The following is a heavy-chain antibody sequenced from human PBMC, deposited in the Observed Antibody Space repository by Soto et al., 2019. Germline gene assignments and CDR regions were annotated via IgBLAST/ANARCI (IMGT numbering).Heavy chain of an antibody. CDR3: ARVSGDGYNDVDAFDI. D-gene: IGHD5-12*01. CDR2: INHSGST. V-gene: IGHV4-34*01. J-gene: IGHJ3*02. Sequence: QVQLQQWGAGLLKPSETLSLTCAVYGGPFSGYYWSWIRQPPGKGLEWIGEINHSGSTNYNPSLKSRVTISVDTSKNQYSLRLSSVTAADTAVYYCARVSGDGYNDVDAFDIWCQGRMVTVSS. CDR1: GGPFSGYY.